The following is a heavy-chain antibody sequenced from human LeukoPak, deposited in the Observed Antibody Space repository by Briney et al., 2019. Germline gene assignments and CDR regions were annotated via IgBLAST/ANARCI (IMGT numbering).Heavy chain of an antibody. CDR2: IYYSGST. CDR3: AREAGTVDY. Sequence: SETLSLTCTVSGGSISSSSYYWGWIRQPPGKGLEWIGSIYYSGSTYYNPSLKSRVTISVDTSKNQFSLKLSSVTAADTAVYYCAREAGTVDYWGQGTLVTVSS. J-gene: IGHJ4*02. V-gene: IGHV4-39*07. D-gene: IGHD6-19*01. CDR1: GGSISSSSYY.